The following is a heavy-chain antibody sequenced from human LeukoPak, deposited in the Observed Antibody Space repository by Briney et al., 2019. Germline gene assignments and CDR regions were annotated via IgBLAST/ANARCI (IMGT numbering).Heavy chain of an antibody. Sequence: PGGSLRLSCAASGFIVSSNYMTWVRQARGEWLEWVSVIHNDGSTYYTDSVKGRFTISRDNSKNTLYLQMNSLRVEDTAVYYCAALARDYWGQGTLVTVSS. J-gene: IGHJ4*02. CDR2: IHNDGST. CDR1: GFIVSSNY. D-gene: IGHD3-3*02. CDR3: AALARDY. V-gene: IGHV3-53*01.